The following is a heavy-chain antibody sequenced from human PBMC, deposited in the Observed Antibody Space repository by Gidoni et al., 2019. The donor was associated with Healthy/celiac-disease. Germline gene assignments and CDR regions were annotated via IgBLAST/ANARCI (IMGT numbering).Heavy chain of an antibody. CDR3: ARGTIAAAPHYFDY. D-gene: IGHD6-13*01. V-gene: IGHV4-34*01. Sequence: QAQLQQWGAGLLKPSETLSLTCAVYGGSFSGYYWSWIRQPPGKGLEWIGEINHSGSTNYNPSLKSRVTISVDTSKNQFSLKLSSVTAADTAVYYCARGTIAAAPHYFDYWGQGTLVTVSS. CDR1: GGSFSGYY. CDR2: INHSGST. J-gene: IGHJ4*02.